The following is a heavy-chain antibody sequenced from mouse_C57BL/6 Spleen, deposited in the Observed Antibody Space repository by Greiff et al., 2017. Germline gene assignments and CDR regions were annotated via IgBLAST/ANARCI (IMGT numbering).Heavy chain of an antibody. D-gene: IGHD2-4*01. CDR3: ARHEDYDGAWFAY. V-gene: IGHV2-6-1*01. CDR1: GFSLTSYG. J-gene: IGHJ3*01. Sequence: VMLVESGPGLVAPSQSLSITCTVSGFSLTSYGVHWVRQPPGKGLEWLVVIWSDGSTTYNSALKSRLSISKDNSKSQVFLKMNSLQTDDTAMYYGARHEDYDGAWFAYWGQGTLVTVSA. CDR2: IWSDGST.